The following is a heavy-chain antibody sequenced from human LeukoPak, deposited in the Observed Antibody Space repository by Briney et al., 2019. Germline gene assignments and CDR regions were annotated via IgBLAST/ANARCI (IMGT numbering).Heavy chain of an antibody. CDR1: GFAFSSYA. CDR3: AKVVPAAYYFDY. D-gene: IGHD2-2*01. Sequence: GGSLRLSCAASGFAFSSYAMSWVRQAPGKGLEWVSAISDSGGSTYYADSVKGRFTISRDNSKNTLYLQMNSLRAEDTAVYYCAKVVPAAYYFDYWGQGTLVTVSS. V-gene: IGHV3-23*01. CDR2: ISDSGGST. J-gene: IGHJ4*02.